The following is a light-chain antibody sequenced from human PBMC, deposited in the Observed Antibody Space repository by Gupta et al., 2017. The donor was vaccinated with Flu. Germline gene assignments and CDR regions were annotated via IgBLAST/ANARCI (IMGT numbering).Light chain of an antibody. V-gene: IGKV1-33*01. CDR1: QDISNY. CDR3: QQYDNLPLT. J-gene: IGKJ4*01. CDR2: DAS. Sequence: DIQMTQSPSSLSASVGDRVTITCQASQDISNYLTWYQQKPGKAPKLLIYDASNLETGVPSRFSGSGSGTDFTVTISSLQPEDIATYYCQQYDNLPLTCGGGTKVEIK.